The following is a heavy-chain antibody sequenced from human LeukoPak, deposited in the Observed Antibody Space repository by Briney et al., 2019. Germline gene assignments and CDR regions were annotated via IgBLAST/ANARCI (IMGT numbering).Heavy chain of an antibody. V-gene: IGHV4-59*01. Sequence: ASETLSLTCTVSGGSINSYYWSWIRQPPGKGLEWIGHIYYSGSTNYNPSLKSRVTISVDTSKNQFSLKLSSVTAADTAVYYCARGADFWSGYSKKYYFDYWGQGTLVTVSS. CDR1: GGSINSYY. D-gene: IGHD3-3*01. CDR3: ARGADFWSGYSKKYYFDY. J-gene: IGHJ4*02. CDR2: IYYSGST.